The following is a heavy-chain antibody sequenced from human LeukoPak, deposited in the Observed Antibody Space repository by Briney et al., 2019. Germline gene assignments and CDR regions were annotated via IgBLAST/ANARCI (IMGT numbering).Heavy chain of an antibody. J-gene: IGHJ4*02. V-gene: IGHV3-11*01. Sequence: GGSLRLSCAASGFTFSDYYMSWIRQAPGKGLEWVSYISSSGSTIYYAGSVKGRFTISRDNAKNSLYLQMNSLRAEDTAVYYCAREAVAGLYYFDYWGQGTLVTVSS. D-gene: IGHD6-19*01. CDR3: AREAVAGLYYFDY. CDR1: GFTFSDYY. CDR2: ISSSGSTI.